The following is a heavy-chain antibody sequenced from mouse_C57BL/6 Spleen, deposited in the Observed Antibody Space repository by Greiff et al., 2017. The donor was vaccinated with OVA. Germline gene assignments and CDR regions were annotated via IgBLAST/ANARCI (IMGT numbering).Heavy chain of an antibody. Sequence: VQLQQSGPELVKPGASVKISCKASGYSFTGYYMNWVKQSPEKSLEWIGEINPSTGGTTYNQKFKAKATLTVDKSSSTAYMQLKSLTSEDSAVYYCARRGDWGAMDYWGQGTSVTVSS. J-gene: IGHJ4*01. CDR1: GYSFTGYY. V-gene: IGHV1-42*01. D-gene: IGHD4-1*01. CDR3: ARRGDWGAMDY. CDR2: INPSTGGT.